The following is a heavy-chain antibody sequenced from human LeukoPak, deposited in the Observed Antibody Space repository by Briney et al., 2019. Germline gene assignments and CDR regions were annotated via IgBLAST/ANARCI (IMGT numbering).Heavy chain of an antibody. D-gene: IGHD6-19*01. CDR1: GGTFSSYA. Sequence: SVKVSCKASGGTFSSYAISWVRQAPGQGLEWMGGIIPIFGTANYAQKFQGRVTITADESTSTAYMELSSLRSEDTAVYYCARASAHRGIAVAGVYWYFDLWGRGTLVTVSS. CDR2: IIPIFGTA. V-gene: IGHV1-69*13. J-gene: IGHJ2*01. CDR3: ARASAHRGIAVAGVYWYFDL.